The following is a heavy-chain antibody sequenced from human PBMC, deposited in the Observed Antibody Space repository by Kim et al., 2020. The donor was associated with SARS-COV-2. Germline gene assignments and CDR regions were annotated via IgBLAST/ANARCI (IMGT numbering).Heavy chain of an antibody. CDR2: INHSGST. J-gene: IGHJ4*02. D-gene: IGHD3-10*01. CDR3: ARTPRITMVRGPKPGYFDY. Sequence: SETLSLTCAVYGGSFSGYYWSWIRQPPGKGLEWIGEINHSGSTNYNPSLKSRVTISVDTSKNQFSLKLSSVTAADTAVYYCARTPRITMVRGPKPGYFDYWGQGTLVTVSS. V-gene: IGHV4-34*01. CDR1: GGSFSGYY.